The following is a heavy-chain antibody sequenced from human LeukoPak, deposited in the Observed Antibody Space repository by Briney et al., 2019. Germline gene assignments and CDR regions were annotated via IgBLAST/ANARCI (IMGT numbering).Heavy chain of an antibody. D-gene: IGHD2-2*01. V-gene: IGHV4-59*08. J-gene: IGHJ4*02. CDR2: IYYSGST. CDR1: GGSISSYY. CDR3: ARLDCSSTSCYPDY. Sequence: PSETLSLTCTVSGGSISSYYWSWIRQPPGKGLEWIGYIYYSGSTNYNPSLKSRVTISVDTSKNQFSLKLISVTAADTAVYYCARLDCSSTSCYPDYWGQGTLVTVSS.